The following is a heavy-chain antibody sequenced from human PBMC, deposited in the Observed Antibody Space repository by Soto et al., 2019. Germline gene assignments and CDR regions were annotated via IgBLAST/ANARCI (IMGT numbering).Heavy chain of an antibody. J-gene: IGHJ4*01. Sequence: PGQGLEWMGWISPNSGGTFAAQKFQGRVTMTRDTSVNMAYMELTSLKSDDTAFYYCARQRKGFVVFSCSAFDSQAQRTMLPLSS. CDR2: ISPNSGGT. V-gene: IGHV1-2*02. CDR3: ARQRKGFVVFSCSAFDS. D-gene: IGHD2-15*01.